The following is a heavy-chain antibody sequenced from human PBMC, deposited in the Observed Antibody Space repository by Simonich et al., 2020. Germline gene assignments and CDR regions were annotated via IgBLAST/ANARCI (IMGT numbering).Heavy chain of an antibody. D-gene: IGHD5-12*01. J-gene: IGHJ4*02. CDR2: IYYSGST. V-gene: IGHV4-59*08. CDR3: ARHDRWLQFYFDY. CDR1: GGSISSYY. Sequence: QVQLQESGPGLVKPSETLSLTCTVSGGSISSYYWSWIRQPPGKGLEWIGNIYYSGSTNYTPSLKSRVTISVDTSKNQFSLKLSSVTAADTAVYYCARHDRWLQFYFDYWGQGTLVTVSS.